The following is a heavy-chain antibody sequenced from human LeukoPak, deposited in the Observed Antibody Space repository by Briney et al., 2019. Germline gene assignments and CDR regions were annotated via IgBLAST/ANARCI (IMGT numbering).Heavy chain of an antibody. Sequence: PGRSLRLSCAASGFTFSSYAMHWVRQAPGKGLEWVAVISYDGSNKYYADSVKGRFTISRDNSKNTLYLQMNSLRAEDTAVYYCARGGLRGYYDSSGYSIYFDYWSQGTLVTVSS. V-gene: IGHV3-30*04. CDR3: ARGGLRGYYDSSGYSIYFDY. J-gene: IGHJ4*02. D-gene: IGHD3-22*01. CDR2: ISYDGSNK. CDR1: GFTFSSYA.